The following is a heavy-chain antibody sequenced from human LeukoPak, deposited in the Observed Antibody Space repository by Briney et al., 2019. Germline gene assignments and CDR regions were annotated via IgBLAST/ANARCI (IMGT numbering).Heavy chain of an antibody. D-gene: IGHD1-26*01. Sequence: ASVKVSCKASGYTFTSYYTHWVRQAPGQGLEWMGIINPSGGSTSYAQKFQGRVTMTRDTSTSTVYMELSSLRSEDTAVYYCARLPPARYSGSRRLDYWGQGTLVTVSS. V-gene: IGHV1-46*01. CDR3: ARLPPARYSGSRRLDY. CDR1: GYTFTSYY. J-gene: IGHJ4*02. CDR2: INPSGGST.